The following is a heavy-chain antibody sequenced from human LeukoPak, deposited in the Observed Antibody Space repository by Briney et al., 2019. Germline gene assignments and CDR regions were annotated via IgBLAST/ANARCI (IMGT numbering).Heavy chain of an antibody. CDR1: GFTLSNYG. D-gene: IGHD4-17*01. CDR2: IYGVGANT. Sequence: GGSLRLSCAASGFTLSNYGVSWVRQAPGKRLEWVSHIYGVGANTYYADSVKGRFTISRDNSKNTLYLQMNSLRAEDTAVYYCAKAMTTVTSLFDYWGQGTLVTVSS. CDR3: AKAMTTVTSLFDY. J-gene: IGHJ4*02. V-gene: IGHV3-23*01.